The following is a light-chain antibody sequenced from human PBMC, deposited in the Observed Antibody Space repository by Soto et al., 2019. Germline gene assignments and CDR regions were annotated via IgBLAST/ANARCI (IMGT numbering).Light chain of an antibody. Sequence: ILLTQSPGTLSLSPGERATLSCRASQSVSSYLAWYQQKPGQAPRLLIYDASNRATGIPARFSGSGSGTDFTLTISSLEPEDFAVYYCQQRSNWPPLLTFGGGTKVDIK. J-gene: IGKJ4*01. CDR2: DAS. V-gene: IGKV3-11*01. CDR3: QQRSNWPPLLT. CDR1: QSVSSY.